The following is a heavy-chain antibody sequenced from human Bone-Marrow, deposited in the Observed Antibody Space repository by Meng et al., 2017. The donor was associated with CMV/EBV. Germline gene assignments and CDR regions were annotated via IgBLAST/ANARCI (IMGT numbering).Heavy chain of an antibody. CDR1: GYTFNSYD. CDR2: MSPNSGDT. D-gene: IGHD2/OR15-2a*01. Sequence: ASVKVSCKASGYTFNSYDINWVRQAAGQGLEWTGWMSPNSGDTGYAQRFQDRVTMTRDTSTTTAYMGLRNLASEDTAVYYCARNVPGSTSSNYWGQGTVVTVSS. V-gene: IGHV1-8*01. CDR3: ARNVPGSTSSNY. J-gene: IGHJ4*02.